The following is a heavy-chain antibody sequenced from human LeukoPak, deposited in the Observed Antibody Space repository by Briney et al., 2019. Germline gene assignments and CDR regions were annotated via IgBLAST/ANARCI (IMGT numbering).Heavy chain of an antibody. CDR1: GYTFTGYY. V-gene: IGHV1-2*06. D-gene: IGHD3-22*01. CDR3: ARAYDSIGYYYDGFDP. CDR2: INPNSGGT. J-gene: IGHJ5*02. Sequence: ASVKVSCKASGYTFTGYYMHWVRQAPGQGLEWMGRINPNSGGTNYAQKFQGRVTMTRDTSISTAYMELSRLRSDDTAVYYCARAYDSIGYYYDGFDPWGQGTLVTVSS.